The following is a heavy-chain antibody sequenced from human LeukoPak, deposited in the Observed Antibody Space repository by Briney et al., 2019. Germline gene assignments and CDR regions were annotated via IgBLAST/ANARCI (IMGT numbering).Heavy chain of an antibody. Sequence: ASVKVSCKASGYTFTSYGISWVRQAPGQGLEWMGWISAYNGNTNYAQKLQGRVTMTTDTSTSTAYMELRSLRSDDTAVYYCARAIAVAGTVGYFDYWGQGTLVTVSS. D-gene: IGHD6-19*01. CDR1: GYTFTSYG. J-gene: IGHJ4*02. V-gene: IGHV1-18*01. CDR2: ISAYNGNT. CDR3: ARAIAVAGTVGYFDY.